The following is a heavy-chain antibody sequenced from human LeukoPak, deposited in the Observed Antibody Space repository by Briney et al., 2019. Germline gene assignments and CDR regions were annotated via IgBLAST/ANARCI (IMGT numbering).Heavy chain of an antibody. Sequence: SDTLSLTCTVSHDSITDTTYFWAWIRQPPGKGLEWIGSIYYSGSAYYNPSLKSRVTMAIDTSKNQFSLMLTSVTAADTAVYYCARDLSSLGWYFDLWGRGSLVTVSS. J-gene: IGHJ2*01. CDR1: HDSITDTTYF. CDR3: ARDLSSLGWYFDL. V-gene: IGHV4-39*07. D-gene: IGHD2-15*01. CDR2: IYYSGSA.